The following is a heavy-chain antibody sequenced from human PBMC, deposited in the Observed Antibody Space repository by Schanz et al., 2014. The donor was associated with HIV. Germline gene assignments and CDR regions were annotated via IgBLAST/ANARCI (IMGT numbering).Heavy chain of an antibody. CDR1: GFTFSSHN. V-gene: IGHV3-21*01. CDR3: ARSSDYYYGMDV. CDR2: ISTGSSYI. Sequence: EVHLVESGGGLVKPGGSLRLSCAASGFTFSSHNINWVRQAPGKGLAWVSSISTGSSYIYYADSVKGRFTISRDNAKNSLYLQMNSLRAEDTAVYYCARSSDYYYGMDVWGQGTTVTVSS. J-gene: IGHJ6*02.